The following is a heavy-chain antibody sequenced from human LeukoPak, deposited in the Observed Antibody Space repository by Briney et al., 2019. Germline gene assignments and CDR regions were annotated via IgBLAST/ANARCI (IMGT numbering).Heavy chain of an antibody. Sequence: PGGSLRLSCAASGFTVSSNYMSWVRQAPGKGLEWVSVIYSGGSTYYADSVKGRFTISRDNSKNTLYLQMNSLRAEDTAVYYCAREGVKQQLVRGYFDYWGQGTLVTVSS. J-gene: IGHJ4*02. V-gene: IGHV3-66*01. CDR1: GFTVSSNY. D-gene: IGHD6-13*01. CDR3: AREGVKQQLVRGYFDY. CDR2: IYSGGST.